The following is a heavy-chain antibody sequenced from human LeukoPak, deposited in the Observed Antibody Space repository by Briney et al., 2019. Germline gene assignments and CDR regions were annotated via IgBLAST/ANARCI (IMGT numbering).Heavy chain of an antibody. V-gene: IGHV3-74*01. J-gene: IGHJ6*02. CDR1: GFTFSSYW. CDR2: INSDGSST. Sequence: GGSLRLSCAASGFTFSSYWMHWVRQAPGKGLVWVPRINSDGSSTSYADSVKGRFTISRDNAKNTLYLQMNSLRAEDTAVYYCAREGTAAAGINYYYGMDVWGQGTTVTVSS. CDR3: AREGTAAAGINYYYGMDV. D-gene: IGHD6-13*01.